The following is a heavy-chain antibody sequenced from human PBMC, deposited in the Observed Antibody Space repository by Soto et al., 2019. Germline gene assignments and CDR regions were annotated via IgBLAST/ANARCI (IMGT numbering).Heavy chain of an antibody. J-gene: IGHJ6*02. D-gene: IGHD3-3*01. CDR2: ISSNGGST. Sequence: PGGSLRLSCSASGFTFSSYAMHWVRQAPGKGLEYVSAISSNGGSTYYADSVKGRFTISRDNSKNTLYLQMSSLRAEDTAVYYCVKNKGMDYDFWSGYPPNYYGMDVWGQGTTVTVSS. CDR1: GFTFSSYA. CDR3: VKNKGMDYDFWSGYPPNYYGMDV. V-gene: IGHV3-64D*06.